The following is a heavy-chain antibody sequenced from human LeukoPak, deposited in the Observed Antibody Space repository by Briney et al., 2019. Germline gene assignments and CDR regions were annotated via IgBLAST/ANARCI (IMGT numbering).Heavy chain of an antibody. CDR2: IIPIFGTA. Sequence: GASVKVSCKASGGTFSSYAISWVRQAPGQGLEWMGGIIPIFGTAIYAQKFQGRVTMTEDTSTDTAYMELSSLRSEDTAVYYCATASYCSSTSCYYYYGMDVWGQGTTVTVSS. CDR3: ATASYCSSTSCYYYYGMDV. CDR1: GGTFSSYA. J-gene: IGHJ6*02. V-gene: IGHV1-69*06. D-gene: IGHD2-2*01.